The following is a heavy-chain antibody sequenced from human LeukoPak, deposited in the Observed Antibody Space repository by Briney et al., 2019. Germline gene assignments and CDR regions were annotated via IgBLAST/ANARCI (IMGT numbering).Heavy chain of an antibody. D-gene: IGHD1-1*01. Sequence: PGGSLRLSCAASGFTFNSYWMSWVRQAPGKGLEWVANINQDGGAKYYVDSLKGRFTISRDNIEKSLYLQLNSLTADDTAVYFCARAPTTGTVDYWGQGTLVTVSS. CDR2: INQDGGAK. CDR3: ARAPTTGTVDY. CDR1: GFTFNSYW. J-gene: IGHJ4*02. V-gene: IGHV3-7*01.